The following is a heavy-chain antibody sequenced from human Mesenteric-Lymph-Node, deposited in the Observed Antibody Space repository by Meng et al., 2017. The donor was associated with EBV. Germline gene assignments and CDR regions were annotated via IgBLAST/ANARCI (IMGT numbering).Heavy chain of an antibody. D-gene: IGHD3-10*01. CDR2: IIPIFGTA. J-gene: IGHJ5*02. CDR1: GGTFGSYA. CDR3: ARGGRRYYYGSGSYYPNWFDP. Sequence: SGGWVKKPGSWGKVSCKASGGTFGSYAISWVRQAPGQGLEWMGGIIPIFGTANYAQKFQGRVTMTRNTSISTAYMELSSLRSEDTAVYYCARGGRRYYYGSGSYYPNWFDPWGQGTLVTVSS. V-gene: IGHV1-69*05.